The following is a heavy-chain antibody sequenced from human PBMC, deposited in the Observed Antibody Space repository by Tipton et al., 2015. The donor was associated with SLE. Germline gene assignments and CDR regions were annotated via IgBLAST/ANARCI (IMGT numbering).Heavy chain of an antibody. D-gene: IGHD1/OR15-1a*01. Sequence: GSLRLSCEASGFTFSGYYMAWIRQAPGKGLEWVSFISGSGDSIYNADSVKGRFTTYRDNAKNSLYLQMNSLRVDDTAVYYCARDPRNKGFDPWGQGTLVTVSS. CDR3: ARDPRNKGFDP. J-gene: IGHJ5*02. V-gene: IGHV3-11*04. CDR2: ISGSGDSI. CDR1: GFTFSGYY.